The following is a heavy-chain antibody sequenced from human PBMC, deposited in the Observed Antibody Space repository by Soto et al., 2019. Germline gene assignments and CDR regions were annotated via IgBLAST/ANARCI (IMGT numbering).Heavy chain of an antibody. CDR3: AKDLQSYGDYDYYCYGMDV. CDR2: ISYDGTNK. D-gene: IGHD4-17*01. V-gene: IGHV3-30*18. Sequence: QVQLVESGGGEVQPGRSLTISCAASGFTFSTYGMHWVRETPGKVLEWVAVISYDGTNKFYSDSVKGRFTISRDNFKNTLTLQMNSLRADDTALYSCAKDLQSYGDYDYYCYGMDVWGLGTRVTVSS. CDR1: GFTFSTYG. J-gene: IGHJ6*02.